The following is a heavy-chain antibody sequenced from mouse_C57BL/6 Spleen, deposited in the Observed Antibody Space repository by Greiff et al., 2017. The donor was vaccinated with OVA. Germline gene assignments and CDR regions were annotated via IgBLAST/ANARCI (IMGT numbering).Heavy chain of an antibody. CDR3: TTYGPYYAMDY. J-gene: IGHJ4*01. CDR1: GFNIKDDY. CDR2: IDPENGDT. Sequence: DVQLQESGAELVRPGASVKLSCTASGFNIKDDYMHWVKQRPEQGLEWIGWIDPENGDTEYASKFQGKATITADTSSNTAYLQLSSLTSEDTAVYYCTTYGPYYAMDYWGQGTSVTVSS. D-gene: IGHD1-1*02. V-gene: IGHV14-4*01.